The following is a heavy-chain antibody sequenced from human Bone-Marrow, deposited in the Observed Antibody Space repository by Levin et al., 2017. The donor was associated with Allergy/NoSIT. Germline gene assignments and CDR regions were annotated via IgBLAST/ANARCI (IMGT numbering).Heavy chain of an antibody. CDR2: IYSTGVT. D-gene: IGHD2-15*01. V-gene: IGHV3-53*01. CDR3: LGGPNHWRF. Sequence: PGGSLRLFCGVSGFTVSNNYMSWVRQAPGKGLEWVSVIYSTGVTSYADSVRGRFTISRDNSKNTVFLQMNSLRGEDTAVYYCLGGPNHWRFWGQGTLVTVTS. CDR1: GFTVSNNY. J-gene: IGHJ4*02.